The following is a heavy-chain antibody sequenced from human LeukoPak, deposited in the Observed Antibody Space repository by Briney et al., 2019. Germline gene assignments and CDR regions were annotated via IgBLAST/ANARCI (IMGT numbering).Heavy chain of an antibody. D-gene: IGHD2-15*01. J-gene: IGHJ4*02. CDR3: AGNSYCRGGSCYLDY. CDR1: GFTFSSYW. Sequence: GGSLRLSCAASGFTFSSYWMSWVRQAPGKGLEWVANIKQDGSEKYYVDSVKGRFTISRDNAKNSLYLQMNSLRAEDTAVYYCAGNSYCRGGSCYLDYWGQGTLVTVSS. CDR2: IKQDGSEK. V-gene: IGHV3-7*01.